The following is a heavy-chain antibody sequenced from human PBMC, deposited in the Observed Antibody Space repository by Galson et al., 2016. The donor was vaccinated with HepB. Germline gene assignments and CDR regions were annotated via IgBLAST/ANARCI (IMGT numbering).Heavy chain of an antibody. CDR3: ARLLTRVTAVRDYFDY. CDR2: ISVYDGNT. V-gene: IGHV1-18*04. CDR1: GYTFTNYG. J-gene: IGHJ4*02. D-gene: IGHD4-17*01. Sequence: SVKVSCKASGYTFTNYGITWVRQAPGQGLEWMGWISVYDGNTNYAQKLQGRVTMTTDTSTSTAYMEVRNLRSDDTAVYYCARLLTRVTAVRDYFDYWGQGSLVTLSA.